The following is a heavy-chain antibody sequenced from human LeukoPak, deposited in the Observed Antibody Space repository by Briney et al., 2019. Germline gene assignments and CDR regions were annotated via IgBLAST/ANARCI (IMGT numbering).Heavy chain of an antibody. V-gene: IGHV3-23*01. Sequence: PGGSLRLSCAASGFTFSNAWMSWVRQAPGKGLEWVSAISGSGGDTFYTDSVKGRFTISRDNSKNTLYLQMKGLRAEDTAVYYCVKDSVVVAGLVNYFDYWGQGTLVTVSS. CDR2: ISGSGGDT. D-gene: IGHD6-19*01. J-gene: IGHJ4*02. CDR3: VKDSVVVAGLVNYFDY. CDR1: GFTFSNAW.